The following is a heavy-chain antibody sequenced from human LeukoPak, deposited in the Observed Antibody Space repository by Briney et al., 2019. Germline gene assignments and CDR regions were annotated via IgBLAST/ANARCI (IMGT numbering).Heavy chain of an antibody. Sequence: SVKVSFKASGGTFSSYAISWVRQARGQGLEWMGGIIPIFGTANYAQKFQGRVTITTDESTSTAYMELSSLRSEDTAVYYCARDRSSSSSSWFDPWGQGTLVTVYS. CDR3: ARDRSSSSSSWFDP. J-gene: IGHJ5*02. D-gene: IGHD6-6*01. V-gene: IGHV1-69*05. CDR2: IIPIFGTA. CDR1: GGTFSSYA.